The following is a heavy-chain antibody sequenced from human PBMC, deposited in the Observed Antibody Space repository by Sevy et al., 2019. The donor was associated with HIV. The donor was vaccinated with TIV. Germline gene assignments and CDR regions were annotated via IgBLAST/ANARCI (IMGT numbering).Heavy chain of an antibody. CDR2: IYYSGST. CDR3: ARGGYYMSNWFDP. V-gene: IGHV4-39*01. J-gene: IGHJ5*02. CDR1: GGSISSSSYY. Sequence: SETLSLTCTVSGGSISSSSYYWGWIRQPPGKGLEWIGSIYYSGSTYYNPSLKSRVTISVDKSKNQFSLKLSSVTAADTAVYYCARGGYYMSNWFDPWGQGTLVTVSS. D-gene: IGHD3-3*01.